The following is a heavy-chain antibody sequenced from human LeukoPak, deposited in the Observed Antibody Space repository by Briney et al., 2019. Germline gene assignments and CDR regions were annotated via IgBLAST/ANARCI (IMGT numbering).Heavy chain of an antibody. Sequence: SETLSLPCAVYGGSFSGYYWSWIRQPPGKGLEWIGEIDRSGSTNYNPSLKSRVTISGDTSKNLFSLELTSVTAADTAVYYCARLGGVPGITGTYYFDYWGQGTLVTVSS. CDR1: GGSFSGYY. D-gene: IGHD1-20*01. J-gene: IGHJ4*02. CDR3: ARLGGVPGITGTYYFDY. V-gene: IGHV4-34*01. CDR2: IDRSGST.